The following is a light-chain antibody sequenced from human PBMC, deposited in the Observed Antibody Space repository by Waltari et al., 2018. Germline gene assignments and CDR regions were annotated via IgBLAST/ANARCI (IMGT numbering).Light chain of an antibody. J-gene: IGLJ3*02. CDR1: SSDIGGYNF. V-gene: IGLV2-14*03. CDR3: NSYTSTTTPV. Sequence: QSALTQPASVSGSLGQSITISCTGTSSDIGGYNFVSWYQQHPGLAPKLIIYDVSNRTPGVSHLFSGAQSGNTASLTISGLQAEDAADYYCNSYTSTTTPVFGGGTKVTVL. CDR2: DVS.